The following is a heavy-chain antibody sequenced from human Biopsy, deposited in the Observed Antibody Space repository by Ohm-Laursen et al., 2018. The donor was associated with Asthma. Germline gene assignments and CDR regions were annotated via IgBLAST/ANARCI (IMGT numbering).Heavy chain of an antibody. V-gene: IGHV1-8*01. CDR3: ARTYFDFLTGQVHDAFAM. D-gene: IGHD3-9*01. Sequence: SVKVSCKASGYTFINNDINWVRQAAGQGLEWMGWMNPNSGNTGYAQKFHGRVTMTRDTSINTVYMELSSLRSDDTAVYYCARTYFDFLTGQVHDAFAMWGQGTMVTVSS. J-gene: IGHJ3*02. CDR1: GYTFINND. CDR2: MNPNSGNT.